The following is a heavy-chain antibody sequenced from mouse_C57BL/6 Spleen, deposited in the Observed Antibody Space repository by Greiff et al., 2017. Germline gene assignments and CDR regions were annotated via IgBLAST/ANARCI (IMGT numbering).Heavy chain of an antibody. CDR1: GYTFTDYN. Sequence: VQLQQSGPELVKPGASVKIPCKASGYTFTDYNMAWFKQSHGKSLEWIGDINPNNGGTIYNQKFKGKATFTVDKSSSTAYMQLRSLTSEDTAVYYCARPNWDGAWFAYWGQGTLVTVSA. CDR3: ARPNWDGAWFAY. CDR2: INPNNGGT. J-gene: IGHJ3*01. D-gene: IGHD4-1*01. V-gene: IGHV1-18*01.